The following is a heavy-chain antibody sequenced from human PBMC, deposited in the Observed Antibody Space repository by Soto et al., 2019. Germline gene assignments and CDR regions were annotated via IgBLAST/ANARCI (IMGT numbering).Heavy chain of an antibody. CDR3: ARIRGYSYMDYYYYYGMDV. CDR1: GGSISSYY. CDR2: IYYSGST. Sequence: PSETLSLTCTVSGGSISSYYWSWIWQPPGKGLEWIGYIYYSGSTNYNPSLKSRVTISVDTSKNQFSLKLSSVTAADTAVYYCARIRGYSYMDYYYYYGMDVWGQGTTVTVSS. D-gene: IGHD5-12*01. J-gene: IGHJ6*02. V-gene: IGHV4-59*01.